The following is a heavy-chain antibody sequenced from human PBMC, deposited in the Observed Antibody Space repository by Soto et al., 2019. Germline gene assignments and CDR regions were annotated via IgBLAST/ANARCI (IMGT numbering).Heavy chain of an antibody. J-gene: IGHJ6*01. CDR2: INLSAGST. D-gene: IGHD3-10*01. Sequence: ASVKVSCKASGHTFTNYCMHWVRQAPGHGPVRIGIINLSAGSTSYAQKFQGRVTITRDTSTSTVYMDMRSVRAEDTAVYYCASRDPDLLQTIGYGMDVWGEGTTVTVSS. CDR3: ASRDPDLLQTIGYGMDV. V-gene: IGHV1-46*01. CDR1: GHTFTNYC.